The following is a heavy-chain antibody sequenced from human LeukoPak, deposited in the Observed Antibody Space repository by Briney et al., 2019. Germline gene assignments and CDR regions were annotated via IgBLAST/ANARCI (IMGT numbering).Heavy chain of an antibody. CDR1: GGSISSGSYY. CDR3: ARETSLAGFASGLGFNY. Sequence: PSETLSLTCTVSGGSISSGSYYWSWIRQPAGKGLEWIGRIYTSGSTNYNPSLKSRVTISVDTSKNQFFLKLSSVTAADTATYYCARETSLAGFASGLGFNYWGQGILVTVSS. D-gene: IGHD6-19*01. V-gene: IGHV4-61*02. CDR2: IYTSGST. J-gene: IGHJ4*02.